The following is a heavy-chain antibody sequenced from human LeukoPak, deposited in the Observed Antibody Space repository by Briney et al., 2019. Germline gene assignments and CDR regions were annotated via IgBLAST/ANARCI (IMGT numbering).Heavy chain of an antibody. J-gene: IGHJ3*02. Sequence: ASVKVSCKASGYTFTSYDINWVRPATGQGLEWMGWMNPNSGNTGYAQKFQGRVTMTRNTSISTAYMELSSLRSEDTAVYYCARGYYYDSRDAFDIWGQGTMVTVSS. CDR2: MNPNSGNT. D-gene: IGHD3-22*01. CDR1: GYTFTSYD. V-gene: IGHV1-8*01. CDR3: ARGYYYDSRDAFDI.